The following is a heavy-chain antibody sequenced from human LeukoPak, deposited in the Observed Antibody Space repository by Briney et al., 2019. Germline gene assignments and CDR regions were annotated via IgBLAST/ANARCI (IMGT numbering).Heavy chain of an antibody. Sequence: ASVKVSCKASGYTFTGYYIHWVRQAPGQGLEWMGRINPNNGGTNYAQKFQGRVAMTRDMSMSTAYMELSRLRSVDTAVYYCAGEDNSSGYRPFDIWGQGTMVTVPS. CDR3: AGEDNSSGYRPFDI. CDR1: GYTFTGYY. CDR2: INPNNGGT. V-gene: IGHV1-2*06. J-gene: IGHJ3*02. D-gene: IGHD3-22*01.